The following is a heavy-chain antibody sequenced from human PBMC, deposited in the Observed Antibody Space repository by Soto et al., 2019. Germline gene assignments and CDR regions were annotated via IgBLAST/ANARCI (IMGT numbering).Heavy chain of an antibody. CDR3: AHSRFYTFGGVIVHFDY. V-gene: IGHV2-5*02. Sequence: SGPTIVNPTQTLTLTCSVSGFSLSTSGVGVGWIRQPPGKALEWLALIYWDDDKRYSPSLKSRLTITKDTSKNQVVLTMTNMDPVDTATYYCAHSRFYTFGGVIVHFDYWGQGTLVTVSS. D-gene: IGHD3-16*02. CDR1: GFSLSTSGVG. J-gene: IGHJ4*02. CDR2: IYWDDDK.